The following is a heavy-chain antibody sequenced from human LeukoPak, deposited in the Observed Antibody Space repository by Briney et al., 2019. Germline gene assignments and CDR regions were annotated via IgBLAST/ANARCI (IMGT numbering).Heavy chain of an antibody. CDR1: GYTFTGYY. V-gene: IGHV1-69*04. CDR2: IIPILGIA. D-gene: IGHD6-13*01. CDR3: ARGVSGSSWFLDY. Sequence: GASVKVSCKASGYTFTGYYMHWVRQAPGQGLEWMGRIIPILGIANYAQKFQGRVTITADKSTSTAYMELSSQRSEDTAVYYCARGVSGSSWFLDYWGQGTLVTVSS. J-gene: IGHJ4*02.